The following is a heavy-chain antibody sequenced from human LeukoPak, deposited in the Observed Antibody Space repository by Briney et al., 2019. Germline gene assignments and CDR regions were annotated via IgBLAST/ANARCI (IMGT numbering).Heavy chain of an antibody. V-gene: IGHV1-18*04. J-gene: IGHJ5*02. CDR2: ISAYNGNK. CDR1: GYTFTSYG. Sequence: ASVKVSCKASGYTFTSYGISRVRQAPGQGLEWMGWISAYNGNKNYAKKIQGRVTMTTDTSTSTAYMELRSLRSDDTAEYYCARAARRRYNCFDPWGQGTLVTVSS. CDR3: ARAARRRYNCFDP.